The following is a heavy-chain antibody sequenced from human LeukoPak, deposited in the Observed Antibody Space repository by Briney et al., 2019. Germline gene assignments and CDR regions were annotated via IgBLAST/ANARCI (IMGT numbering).Heavy chain of an antibody. V-gene: IGHV4-34*01. J-gene: IGHJ5*02. CDR1: GGSFSGYY. Sequence: SETLSLTCAVYGGSFSGYYWSWIRQPPGKGLEWIGEINHSGSTNYNPSLKSRVTISVDTSKNQFSLKLSSVTAADTAVYYCARLRPQQLVLSAKEVNWFDPWGQGTLVTVSS. D-gene: IGHD6-13*01. CDR2: INHSGST. CDR3: ARLRPQQLVLSAKEVNWFDP.